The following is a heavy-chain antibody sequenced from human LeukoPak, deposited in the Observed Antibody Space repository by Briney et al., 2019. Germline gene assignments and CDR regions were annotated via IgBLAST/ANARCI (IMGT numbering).Heavy chain of an antibody. V-gene: IGHV4-34*01. CDR1: GGSFSGYY. J-gene: IGHJ6*03. Sequence: SETLSLTCAVYGGSFSGYYWSWIRQPPGKGLEWIGEINHSGSTNYNPSLKSRVTISVDTSKNQFSLKLSSVTAPDTAVYYCARYKRYCTNGVCTYYMDVWGKGTTVTVSS. CDR2: INHSGST. CDR3: ARYKRYCTNGVCTYYMDV. D-gene: IGHD2-8*01.